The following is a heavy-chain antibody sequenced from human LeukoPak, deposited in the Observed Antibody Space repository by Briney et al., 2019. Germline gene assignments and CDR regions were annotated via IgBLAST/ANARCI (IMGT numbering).Heavy chain of an antibody. J-gene: IGHJ4*02. CDR1: GFTFRNYA. V-gene: IGHV3-23*01. Sequence: GGSLRLSCAASGFTFRNYAMTWVRQAPGKGLEWVSSLSGSGVSTYYADSVKGRFTISRDNSKNTLYLQMNSLRAEDTALYYCAKGDYYDSRGYYYSLYYFDYWGQGTLVTVSS. CDR2: LSGSGVST. CDR3: AKGDYYDSRGYYYSLYYFDY. D-gene: IGHD3-22*01.